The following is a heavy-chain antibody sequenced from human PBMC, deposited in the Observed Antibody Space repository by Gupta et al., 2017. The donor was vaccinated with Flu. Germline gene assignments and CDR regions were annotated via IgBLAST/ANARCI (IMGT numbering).Heavy chain of an antibody. D-gene: IGHD6-13*01. Sequence: ANSYTTEYAASVKGRFTISRDDSKNSLYLQMNSLKTEDTAVYYCARVRIEGYSGPHDEYWGQGTLVTVSS. CDR2: ANSYTT. J-gene: IGHJ4*02. CDR3: ARVRIEGYSGPHDEY. V-gene: IGHV3-72*01.